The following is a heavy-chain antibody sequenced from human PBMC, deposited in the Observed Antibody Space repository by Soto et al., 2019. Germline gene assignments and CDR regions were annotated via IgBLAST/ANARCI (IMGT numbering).Heavy chain of an antibody. CDR3: ARGRNSYYGSGSYYKGRWFDP. V-gene: IGHV4-34*01. CDR2: INHSGST. D-gene: IGHD3-10*01. CDR1: GGSFSGYY. Sequence: PSETLSLTCAVYGGSFSGYYWSWIRQPPGKGLEWIGEINHSGSTNYNPSLKSRVTISVDTSKNHFSLKLSSVTAAATAVYYCARGRNSYYGSGSYYKGRWFDPWGQGTLVTVSS. J-gene: IGHJ5*02.